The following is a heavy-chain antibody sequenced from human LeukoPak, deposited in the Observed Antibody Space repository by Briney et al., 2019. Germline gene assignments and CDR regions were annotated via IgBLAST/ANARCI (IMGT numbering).Heavy chain of an antibody. J-gene: IGHJ3*02. V-gene: IGHV3-48*01. D-gene: IGHD3-22*01. CDR2: ISRSSTTI. Sequence: GGSLRLSCAASGFIFNTYSMNWVRQAPGKGLGWVSYISRSSTTIYYAGSLKGRFTVSRDNAKNSLFLQMNSLRAEDTAVYYCARSRSSGYPRTDTFDIWGQGTMVTVSS. CDR1: GFIFNTYS. CDR3: ARSRSSGYPRTDTFDI.